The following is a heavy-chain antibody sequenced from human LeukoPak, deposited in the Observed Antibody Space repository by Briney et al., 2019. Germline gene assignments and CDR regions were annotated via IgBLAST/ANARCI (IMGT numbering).Heavy chain of an antibody. Sequence: SETLSLTCTVSGGSISSYYWSWIRQPAGKGLEWIGRIYTSGSTNYNPSLKSRVTISGDTSKNQFSLRLTSMSAADTAVYYCARGAGWYEYWGQGTLVTVSS. CDR2: IYTSGST. J-gene: IGHJ4*02. V-gene: IGHV4-4*07. CDR1: GGSISSYY. D-gene: IGHD6-19*01. CDR3: ARGAGWYEY.